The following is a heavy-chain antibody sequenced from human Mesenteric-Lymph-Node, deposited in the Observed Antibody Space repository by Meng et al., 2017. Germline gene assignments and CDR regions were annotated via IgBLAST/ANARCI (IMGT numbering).Heavy chain of an antibody. Sequence: VQLVQSGSELKKPGASVKVSCKASGYTFSSYSMNWVRQAPGKGLEWVSSISSSSSYIYYADSVKGRFTISRDNAKNSLYLQMNSLRAEDTAVYYCARDHGFLNWFDPWGQGTLVTVSS. J-gene: IGHJ5*02. V-gene: IGHV3-21*01. D-gene: IGHD2/OR15-2a*01. CDR3: ARDHGFLNWFDP. CDR1: GYTFSSYS. CDR2: ISSSSSYI.